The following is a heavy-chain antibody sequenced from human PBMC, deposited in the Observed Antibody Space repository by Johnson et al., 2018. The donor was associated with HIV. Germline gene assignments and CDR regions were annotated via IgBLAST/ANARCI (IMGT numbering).Heavy chain of an antibody. CDR1: GFTFSSYG. CDR3: ARGPSGRWLQTDAFDI. Sequence: QVQLEESGGGVVQPGGSLRLSCAASGFTFSSYGMHWVRQAPGKGLEWVAFIRYDGSNKYYADSVKGRFTISRDNSKNTLYLQMNSLRAEDTAVYYCARGPSGRWLQTDAFDIWGQGTMVTVSS. CDR2: IRYDGSNK. V-gene: IGHV3-30*02. D-gene: IGHD5-24*01. J-gene: IGHJ3*02.